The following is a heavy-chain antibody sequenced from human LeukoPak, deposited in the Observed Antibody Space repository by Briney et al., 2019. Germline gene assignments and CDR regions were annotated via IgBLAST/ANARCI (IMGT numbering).Heavy chain of an antibody. V-gene: IGHV4-38-2*02. CDR3: ARQIASAGTAGFDF. Sequence: SETLSLTCTVSGYSITSGNYWGWFRQPPGKGLEWIGRIYSTGSTNYNPSLKSRVTMSVDASKNQFSLRLRSVTAADTAVYYCARQIASAGTAGFDFWGQGALVTVSS. CDR2: IYSTGST. CDR1: GYSITSGNY. D-gene: IGHD6-13*01. J-gene: IGHJ4*02.